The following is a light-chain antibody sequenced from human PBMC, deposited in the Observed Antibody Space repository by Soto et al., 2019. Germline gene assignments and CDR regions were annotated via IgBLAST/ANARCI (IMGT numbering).Light chain of an antibody. V-gene: IGLV2-14*02. Sequence: QSVLTQPASVSGSPGQSITIACTGINTDVENYNFVSWYQQHPGKAPKLMIYEDYKRPSGVSNRFSGSKSGNTASLTISGLQAADEADYYCSSFTSNRSYVFGPGTKVTVL. CDR1: NTDVENYNF. CDR3: SSFTSNRSYV. CDR2: EDY. J-gene: IGLJ1*01.